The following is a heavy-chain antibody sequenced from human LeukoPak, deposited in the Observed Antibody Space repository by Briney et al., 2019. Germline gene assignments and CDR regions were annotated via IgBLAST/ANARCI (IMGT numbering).Heavy chain of an antibody. CDR3: AREVGGYDSSGYSLDY. D-gene: IGHD3-22*01. V-gene: IGHV1-2*02. CDR1: GYTFTGYY. CDR2: TNPNSGGT. Sequence: ASVKVSCKASGYTFTGYYMHWVRQAPGQGREWMGWTNPNSGGTNYAQKFQGRVTMTRDTSISTAYMELSRLRSDDTAVYYCAREVGGYDSSGYSLDYWGQGTLVTVSS. J-gene: IGHJ4*02.